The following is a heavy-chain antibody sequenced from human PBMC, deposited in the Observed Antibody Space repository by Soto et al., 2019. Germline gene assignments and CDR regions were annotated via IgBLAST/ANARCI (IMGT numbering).Heavy chain of an antibody. CDR2: ISPHKDDT. V-gene: IGHV1-18*01. J-gene: IGHJ4*02. Sequence: ASVNVSCKSSGYTFSSSCISWVRQAPGQGLECMGWISPHKDDTYYAQRLQGRVAMTTDTSTSTAYMELRSLRSDDTAVYFCARDLDGSGSYFTNYWGQGTLVTVS. D-gene: IGHD3-10*01. CDR1: GYTFSSSC. CDR3: ARDLDGSGSYFTNY.